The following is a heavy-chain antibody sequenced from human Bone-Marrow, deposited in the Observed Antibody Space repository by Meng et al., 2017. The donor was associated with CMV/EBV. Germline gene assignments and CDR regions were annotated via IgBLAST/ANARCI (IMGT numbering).Heavy chain of an antibody. J-gene: IGHJ6*02. V-gene: IGHV3-11*04. CDR2: ISSSGSTI. Sequence: GGSLRLSCAASGFTFSDYYMSWIRQAPGKGLEWVSYISSSGSTIYYADSVKGRFTISRDNAKNSLYLQMNSLRAEDTAVYYCVSEQLDYYYGMDVWGPGTTVPVSS. CDR1: GFTFSDYY. D-gene: IGHD6-6*01. CDR3: VSEQLDYYYGMDV.